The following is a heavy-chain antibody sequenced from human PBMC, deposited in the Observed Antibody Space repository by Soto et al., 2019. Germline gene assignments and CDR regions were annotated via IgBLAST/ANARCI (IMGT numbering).Heavy chain of an antibody. CDR2: INHSGST. CDR1: GGSFSGYY. D-gene: IGHD3-10*01. CDR3: ASIIEDGSGTLRWFDP. Sequence: SETLSLTCAVYGGSFSGYYWSWIRQPPGKGLEWIGEINHSGSTNYNPSLKSRVTISVDTSKNQFSLKLSSVTAADTAVYYCASIIEDGSGTLRWFDPWGQGTLVTVSS. J-gene: IGHJ5*02. V-gene: IGHV4-34*01.